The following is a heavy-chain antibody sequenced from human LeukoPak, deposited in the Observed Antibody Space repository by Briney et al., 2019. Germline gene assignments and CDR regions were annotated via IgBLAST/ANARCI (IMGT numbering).Heavy chain of an antibody. CDR2: IYYSGST. J-gene: IGHJ6*02. CDR3: VRDGLSPVVPNCSSTSCYDYYYGMDV. D-gene: IGHD2-2*01. Sequence: SQTLSLTCTVSGGSISSGDYYWSWIRQPPGKGLEWIGYIYYSGSTYYNPSLKSRVTISVDTSKNQFSLKLSSVTAADTAVYYCVRDGLSPVVPNCSSTSCYDYYYGMDVWGQGTTVTVSS. CDR1: GGSISSGDYY. V-gene: IGHV4-30-4*01.